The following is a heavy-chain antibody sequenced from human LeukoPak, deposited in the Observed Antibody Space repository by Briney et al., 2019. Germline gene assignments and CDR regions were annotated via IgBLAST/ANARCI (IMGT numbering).Heavy chain of an antibody. CDR3: ARAPPVEYGDYVGRAFDI. D-gene: IGHD4-17*01. Sequence: GASVKVSCKASGYTLTSYDINWVRQATGQGLEWMGWMNPNSGNTGYAQKFQGRVTITRNTSISTAYMELSSLRSEDTAVYYCARAPPVEYGDYVGRAFDIWGQGTMVTVSS. J-gene: IGHJ3*02. V-gene: IGHV1-8*03. CDR2: MNPNSGNT. CDR1: GYTLTSYD.